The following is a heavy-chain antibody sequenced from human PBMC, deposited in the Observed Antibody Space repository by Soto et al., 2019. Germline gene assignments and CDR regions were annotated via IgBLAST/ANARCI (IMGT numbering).Heavy chain of an antibody. CDR2: IKSKPDGGTT. V-gene: IGHV3-15*01. CDR3: TPGRRDYSGTSYMDL. J-gene: IGHJ6*03. D-gene: IGHD2-21*01. Sequence: EMQLGESGGGLVKPGGSLRLSCAVSGYAFEVAWMNWVRQAPGKGLEWVGRIKSKPDGGTTEYAAPVEGRFTISRDDSASTMYLQMNSLRTEDTAVYDCTPGRRDYSGTSYMDLWGKGTTVTVSS. CDR1: GYAFEVAW.